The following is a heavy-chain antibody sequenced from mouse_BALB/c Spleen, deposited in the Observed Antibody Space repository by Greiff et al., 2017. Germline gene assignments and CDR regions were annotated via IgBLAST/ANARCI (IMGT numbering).Heavy chain of an antibody. J-gene: IGHJ4*01. CDR3: ARSVGDGYGMDY. CDR2: ISCYNGAT. CDR1: GYSFTGYY. Sequence: LVKPGASVKISCKASGYSFTGYYMHWVKQSHGKSLEWIGYISCYNGATSYNQKFKGKATFTVDTSSSTAYMQFNSLTSEDSAVYYCARSVGDGYGMDYWGQGTSVTVSS. V-gene: IGHV1S34*01. D-gene: IGHD1-2*01.